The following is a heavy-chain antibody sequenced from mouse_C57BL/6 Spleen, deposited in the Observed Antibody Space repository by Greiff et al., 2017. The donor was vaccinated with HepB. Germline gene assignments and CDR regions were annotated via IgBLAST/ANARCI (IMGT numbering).Heavy chain of an antibody. CDR1: GYTFTSYW. CDR2: IYPSDSET. Sequence: VQLQQPGAELVRPGSSVKLSCKASGYTFTSYWMDWVKQRPGQGLEWIGNIYPSDSETHYNQKFKDKATLTVDKSSSTAYMQLSSLTSEDSAVYYCARPYSNYEGYYFDYWGQGTTLTVSS. V-gene: IGHV1-61*01. CDR3: ARPYSNYEGYYFDY. J-gene: IGHJ2*01. D-gene: IGHD2-5*01.